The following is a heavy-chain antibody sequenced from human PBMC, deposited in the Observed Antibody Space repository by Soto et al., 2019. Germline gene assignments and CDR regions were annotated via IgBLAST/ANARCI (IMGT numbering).Heavy chain of an antibody. J-gene: IGHJ3*02. CDR2: IWYDGSNK. D-gene: IGHD4-17*01. CDR1: GFTFSTYG. Sequence: GGSLRLSCAASGFTFSTYGMNWVRQAPGRGLEWVAVIWYDGSNKYYADSVKGRFTISRDNSKNTLYLQMNSLRAEDTAVYYCTTNYGPDAFDIWGRGTVVTVSS. CDR3: TTNYGPDAFDI. V-gene: IGHV3-33*03.